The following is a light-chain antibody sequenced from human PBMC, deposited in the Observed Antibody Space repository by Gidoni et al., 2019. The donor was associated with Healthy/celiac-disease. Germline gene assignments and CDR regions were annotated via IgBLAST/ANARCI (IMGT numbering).Light chain of an antibody. J-gene: IGKJ1*01. Sequence: DIVMTQSPDSLAVSLGERATINCKFSQSVFYCSNNKNYLAWYQPKPGQPPKLLIYWASTRESGVPDRFSGSGSGTVFTLTISSLQAEDVAVYYCQQYYSTSWTFXQXTKVEIK. V-gene: IGKV4-1*01. CDR1: QSVFYCSNNKNY. CDR2: WAS. CDR3: QQYYSTSWT.